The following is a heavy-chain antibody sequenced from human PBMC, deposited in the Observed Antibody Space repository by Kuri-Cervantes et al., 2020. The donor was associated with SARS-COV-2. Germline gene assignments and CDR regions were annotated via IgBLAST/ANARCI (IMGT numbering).Heavy chain of an antibody. D-gene: IGHD3-10*01. Sequence: ASVKNSCKASAYTFTSYAMNWVRQAPGQGLEWMGWINTNTGNPTYAQGFTGRFVFSLDTSVSTAYLQISSLKAEDTAVYYCARDTNFGSGSYWFDPWGQGTLVTVSS. CDR2: INTNTGNP. CDR3: ARDTNFGSGSYWFDP. V-gene: IGHV7-4-1*02. CDR1: AYTFTSYA. J-gene: IGHJ5*02.